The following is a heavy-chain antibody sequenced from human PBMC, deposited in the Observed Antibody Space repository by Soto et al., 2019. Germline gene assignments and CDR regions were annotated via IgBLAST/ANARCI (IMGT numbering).Heavy chain of an antibody. J-gene: IGHJ1*01. CDR2: ISGSGGST. D-gene: IGHD6-6*01. CDR3: AEVGRGELGYFQH. Sequence: EVQLLESGGGLVQPGGSLRLSCAASGFTFSSYAMSWVRQAPGKGLEWVSAISGSGGSTYYADSVKGRFTISRDNSKNPLYLPMNSRGAEDRGVYYGAEVGRGELGYFQHWGQGTLVTVSS. V-gene: IGHV3-23*01. CDR1: GFTFSSYA.